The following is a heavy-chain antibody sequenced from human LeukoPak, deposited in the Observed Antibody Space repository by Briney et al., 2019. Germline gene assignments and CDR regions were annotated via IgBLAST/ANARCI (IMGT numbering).Heavy chain of an antibody. CDR3: AKAPRSRIYSTLDY. CDR2: LSGSGRST. CDR1: GFNFSIYA. D-gene: IGHD5-12*01. J-gene: IGHJ4*02. Sequence: GGSLRLSCAASGFNFSIYAMSWVRQAPGKGLEWVSGLSGSGRSTYYADSVKVRVTISRDNSNNTLFLQINSLRAEDTAVYYCAKAPRSRIYSTLDYWGQGTLVTVSS. V-gene: IGHV3-23*01.